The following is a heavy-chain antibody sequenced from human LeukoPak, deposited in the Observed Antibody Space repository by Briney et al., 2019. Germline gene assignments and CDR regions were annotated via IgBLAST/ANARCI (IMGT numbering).Heavy chain of an antibody. D-gene: IGHD4-17*01. J-gene: IGHJ6*03. CDR1: GFTFSSYG. CDR3: AKTTVTTFYYYYYMDV. Sequence: GGSLRLSCAASGFTFSSYGMSWVRQAPGKGLGWVSAISGSGGSTYYADSVKGRFTISRDSSKNTLYLQMNSLRAEDTAVYYCAKTTVTTFYYYYYMDVWGKGTTVTISS. CDR2: ISGSGGST. V-gene: IGHV3-23*01.